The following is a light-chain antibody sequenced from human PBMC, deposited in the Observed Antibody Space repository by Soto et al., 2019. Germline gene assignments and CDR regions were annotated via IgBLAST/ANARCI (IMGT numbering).Light chain of an antibody. Sequence: EIVLTQSPATLSLSPGERATLSCRASQSVSNNLGGYQQKPGQAPRLLIYDASNRATDIPARFSGSGSGTDFTLTINSLETEDFAVYYCQQSSNWPRTFGQGTKLEIK. J-gene: IGKJ2*01. V-gene: IGKV3-11*01. CDR3: QQSSNWPRT. CDR1: QSVSNN. CDR2: DAS.